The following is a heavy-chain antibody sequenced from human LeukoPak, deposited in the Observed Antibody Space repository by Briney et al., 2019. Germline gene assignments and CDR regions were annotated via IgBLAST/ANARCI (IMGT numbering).Heavy chain of an antibody. CDR1: GGTFSSYA. CDR3: ARAQLRYFDWLPHYYYYGMDV. CDR2: INPCGGST. Sequence: ASVKVSCKASGGTFSSYAIGWVRQAPGQGLEWMGIINPCGGSTSYAQKFQGRVTMTRDTSTSTVYMELSSLGSEDTAVYYCARAQLRYFDWLPHYYYYGMDVWGQGTTVTVSS. D-gene: IGHD3-9*01. J-gene: IGHJ6*02. V-gene: IGHV1-46*01.